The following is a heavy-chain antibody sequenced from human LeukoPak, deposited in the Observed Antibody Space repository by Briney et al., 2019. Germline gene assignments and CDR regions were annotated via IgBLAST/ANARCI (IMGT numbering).Heavy chain of an antibody. J-gene: IGHJ4*02. CDR1: GFTFSSHA. CDR2: ISGSGDTT. V-gene: IGHV3-23*01. Sequence: GGSLRLSCADAGFTFSSHALSWVRQAPGKGLEWVSVISGSGDTTYYADSVKGRFTISRDNSKNTLYLQMNSLRAEDTAVYYCAKDYYDGTGSQWGQGTLVTVS. CDR3: AKDYYDGTGSQ. D-gene: IGHD3-22*01.